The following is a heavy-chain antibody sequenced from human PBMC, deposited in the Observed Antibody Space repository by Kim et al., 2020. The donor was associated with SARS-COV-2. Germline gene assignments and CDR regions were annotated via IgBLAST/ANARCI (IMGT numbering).Heavy chain of an antibody. CDR3: AKDLKRGAGRFDY. CDR2: ISYDGSNK. D-gene: IGHD3-10*01. CDR1: GFTFSSYG. Sequence: GGSLRLSCAASGFTFSSYGMHWVRQAPGKGLEWVAVISYDGSNKYYADSVKGRFTISRDNSKNTLYLQMNSLRAEDTAVYYCAKDLKRGAGRFDYWGQGT. J-gene: IGHJ4*02. V-gene: IGHV3-30*18.